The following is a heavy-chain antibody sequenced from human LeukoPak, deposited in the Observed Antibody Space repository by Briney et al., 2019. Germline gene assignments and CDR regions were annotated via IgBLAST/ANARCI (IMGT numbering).Heavy chain of an antibody. CDR3: ATYENNNGVDP. CDR1: GYSFTSYW. D-gene: IGHD1/OR15-1a*01. Sequence: GESLKISCKGSGYSFTSYWIGWVRQMPGKGLEWMGIIYPGDSDTRYSPSFQGQVTISADKSISTAYLQWSSLKASDTAIYFCATYENNNGVDPWGQGTLVTVSS. CDR2: IYPGDSDT. J-gene: IGHJ5*02. V-gene: IGHV5-51*01.